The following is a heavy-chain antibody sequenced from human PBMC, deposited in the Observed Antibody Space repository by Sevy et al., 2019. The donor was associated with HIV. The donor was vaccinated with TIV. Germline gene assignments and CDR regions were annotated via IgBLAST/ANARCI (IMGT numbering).Heavy chain of an antibody. Sequence: GGSLRLSCAASGFTVSSNYMSWVRQAPGKGLEWVSVIYSCGGTYYAGSVKGRFTLSRDNSKNTLYLQMNSLRAEDTAVYYCARDLAAAGTGASSLWGRGTLVTVSS. J-gene: IGHJ4*01. CDR1: GFTVSSNY. CDR2: IYSCGGT. V-gene: IGHV3-66*01. D-gene: IGHD6-13*01. CDR3: ARDLAAAGTGASSL.